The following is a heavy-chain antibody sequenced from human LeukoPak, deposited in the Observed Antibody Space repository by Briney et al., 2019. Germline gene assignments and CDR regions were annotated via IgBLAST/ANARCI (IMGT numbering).Heavy chain of an antibody. CDR3: ARVAPRYYDTSGANWFDP. CDR2: INPSSGST. V-gene: IGHV1-46*01. CDR1: GYTFTNYY. Sequence: GASVKVSCKASGYTFTNYYMHWVRQAPGQGLEWMGIINPSSGSTSYAQKFQGRVTMTRDTSTSTVYLELSRLRSEDTAVYFCARVAPRYYDTSGANWFDPWGQGTLVTVSS. D-gene: IGHD3-22*01. J-gene: IGHJ5*02.